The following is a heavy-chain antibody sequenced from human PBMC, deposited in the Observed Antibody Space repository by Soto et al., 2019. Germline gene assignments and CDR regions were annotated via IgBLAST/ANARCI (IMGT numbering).Heavy chain of an antibody. CDR3: AREGGSYPGSWFDP. CDR1: GGSISSGGYS. CDR2: IYHSGST. V-gene: IGHV4-30-2*01. Sequence: SETLSLTCAVSGGSISSGGYSWSWIRQPPGKGLEWIGYIYHSGSTYYSPSLKSRVTISVDRSKNQFSLKLSSVTAADTAVYYCAREGGSYPGSWFDPWGQGTLVTVS. D-gene: IGHD1-26*01. J-gene: IGHJ5*02.